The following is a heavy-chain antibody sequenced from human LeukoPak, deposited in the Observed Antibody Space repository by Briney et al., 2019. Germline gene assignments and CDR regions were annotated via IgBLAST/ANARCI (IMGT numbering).Heavy chain of an antibody. CDR1: GFTFSSYA. J-gene: IGHJ5*02. CDR2: ISGSGGST. Sequence: GVSQRLSCAASGFTFSSYALSWVRQAPGKGLEWVSAISGSGGSTYYADSVKGRFTISRDNSKNTLYLQMNSLRAEDTAVYYCAKGGGYYDSGSYPFDPWGQGTLVTVPS. V-gene: IGHV3-23*01. CDR3: AKGGGYYDSGSYPFDP. D-gene: IGHD3-10*01.